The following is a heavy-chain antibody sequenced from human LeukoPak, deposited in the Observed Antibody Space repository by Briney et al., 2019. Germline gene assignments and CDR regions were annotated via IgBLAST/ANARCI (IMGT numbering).Heavy chain of an antibody. CDR1: GGSISSSSYY. CDR3: ARDKTYYGSGSYPDY. J-gene: IGHJ4*02. Sequence: PSETLSLTCTASGGSISSSSYYWGCIRQPPGKGLECIGRIYYSGSTYYNPSLKSRVTISVDTSKNQFSLKLSSVTAADTAVYYCARDKTYYGSGSYPDYWGQGTLVTVSS. V-gene: IGHV4-39*07. D-gene: IGHD3-10*01. CDR2: IYYSGST.